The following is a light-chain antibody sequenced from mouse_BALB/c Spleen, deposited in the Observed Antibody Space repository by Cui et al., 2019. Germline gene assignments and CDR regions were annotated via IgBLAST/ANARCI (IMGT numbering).Light chain of an antibody. CDR2: LTS. CDR1: SSVSY. V-gene: IGKV4-68*01. Sequence: IVPTHSPALMSASPGEKVTMTCSASSSVSYMYWYQQKPRSSPKPWIYLTSNLASGVPARFSGSGSGTSYSLTISSMEAEDAATYYCQQWSSNPLTFGAGTKLELK. CDR3: QQWSSNPLT. J-gene: IGKJ5*01.